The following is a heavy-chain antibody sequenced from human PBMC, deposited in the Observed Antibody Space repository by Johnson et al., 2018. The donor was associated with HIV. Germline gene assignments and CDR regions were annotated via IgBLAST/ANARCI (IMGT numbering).Heavy chain of an antibody. V-gene: IGHV3-20*04. Sequence: MLLVESGGGVVRPVGSLRLSCAASGFTFDDYGMSWVRQAPGKGLEWVSGINWNGGSTGYADSVKGRFTISRDNAKNSLYLQMNSLRAEDTAVYYCARQQLWPRNDAFDIWGQGTMVTVSS. J-gene: IGHJ3*02. CDR1: GFTFDDYG. CDR2: INWNGGST. CDR3: ARQQLWPRNDAFDI. D-gene: IGHD5-18*01.